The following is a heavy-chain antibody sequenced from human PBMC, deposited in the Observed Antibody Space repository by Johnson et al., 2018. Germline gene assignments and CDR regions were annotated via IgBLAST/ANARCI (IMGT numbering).Heavy chain of an antibody. D-gene: IGHD4-17*01. V-gene: IGHV3-7*01. CDR1: GFTFSSYW. CDR2: IKQDGSEK. Sequence: VQLVESGGGLVQPGGSLRLSCAASGFTFSSYWMSWVRQAPGKGLEWVANIKQDGSEKYYVDSVKGRFTISRDNSKNTLYLQMNSLRAEDTAVYYCARARMPYGDYLEYFQHWGQGTLVTVSS. CDR3: ARARMPYGDYLEYFQH. J-gene: IGHJ1*01.